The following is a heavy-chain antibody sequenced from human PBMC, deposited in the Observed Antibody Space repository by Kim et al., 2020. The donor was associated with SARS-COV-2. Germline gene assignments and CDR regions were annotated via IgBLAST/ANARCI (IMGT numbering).Heavy chain of an antibody. J-gene: IGHJ5*02. D-gene: IGHD3-22*01. Sequence: DSVEGRLTISRDNAKNSLYLQMNSLRVEDTALYYCAKEVRYYYDSSGYYSSWGQGTLVTVSS. CDR3: AKEVRYYYDSSGYYSS. V-gene: IGHV3-9*01.